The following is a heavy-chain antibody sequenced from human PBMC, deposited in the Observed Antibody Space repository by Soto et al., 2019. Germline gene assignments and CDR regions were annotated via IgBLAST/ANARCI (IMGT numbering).Heavy chain of an antibody. CDR1: GFNFNDYY. CDR3: ASWSGLSYYDFWSGLPDDAFDI. Sequence: PGGSLRLSCAASGFNFNDYYMSWIRQAPGKGLEYIAYISSLNHYNNYADSDTRYSPSFQGQVTISADKSISTAYLQWSSLKASDTAMYYCASWSGLSYYDFWSGLPDDAFDIWGQGTMVTVSS. J-gene: IGHJ3*02. V-gene: IGHV5-51*01. D-gene: IGHD3-3*01. CDR2: ISSLNHYNNYADSDT.